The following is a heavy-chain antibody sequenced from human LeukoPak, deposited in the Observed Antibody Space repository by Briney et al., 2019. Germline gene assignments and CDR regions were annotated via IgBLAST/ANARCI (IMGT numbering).Heavy chain of an antibody. CDR3: AREERPYLYGSATNNWFDP. Sequence: PPETLSLTCTVSGGSISSYYWSWIRQPPGKGLEWIGYIYYSGSTNYNPSLKSRVTISVDTSKNQFSLKLSSVTAADTAVYYCAREERPYLYGSATNNWFDPWGQGTLVTVSS. D-gene: IGHD3-10*01. V-gene: IGHV4-59*01. CDR1: GGSISSYY. J-gene: IGHJ5*02. CDR2: IYYSGST.